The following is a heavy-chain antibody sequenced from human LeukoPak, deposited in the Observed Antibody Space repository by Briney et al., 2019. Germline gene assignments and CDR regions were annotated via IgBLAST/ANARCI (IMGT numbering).Heavy chain of an antibody. Sequence: ASVKVSCKASGYTFTSYGISWVRQAPGQGLEWMGWISAYNGNTNYAQKLQGRVTMTTDTSTSTAYMELRSLRSDDTAVYYCARDCSKEALDCYHDAFDIWGQGTMVTVSS. J-gene: IGHJ3*02. D-gene: IGHD2-21*01. CDR2: ISAYNGNT. CDR1: GYTFTSYG. CDR3: ARDCSKEALDCYHDAFDI. V-gene: IGHV1-18*01.